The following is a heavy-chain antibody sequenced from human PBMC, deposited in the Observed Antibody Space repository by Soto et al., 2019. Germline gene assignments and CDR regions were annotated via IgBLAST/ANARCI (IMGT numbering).Heavy chain of an antibody. CDR2: ISGSGGST. CDR3: AKDSVLYYENGYYFDY. D-gene: IGHD3-22*01. J-gene: IGHJ4*02. V-gene: IGHV3-23*01. CDR1: GFTFSSYA. Sequence: PGGSLRLSCAASGFTFSSYAMSWVRQAPGKGLEWVSAISGSGGSTYYADSVKGRFTISRDNSKNTLYLQMNSLRAEDTAVYYCAKDSVLYYENGYYFDYWGQGTLVTVSS.